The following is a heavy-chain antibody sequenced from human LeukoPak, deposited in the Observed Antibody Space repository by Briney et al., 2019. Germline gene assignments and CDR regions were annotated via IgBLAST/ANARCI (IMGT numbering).Heavy chain of an antibody. CDR2: TSSSSSYT. CDR3: ARAEVDTAMVTWFDY. D-gene: IGHD5-18*01. V-gene: IGHV3-11*06. Sequence: PGGSLRLSCAASGFTFSDYYMSWIRQAPGKGLEWVSYTSSSSSYTNYADSVKGRFTISRDNAKNSLYLQMNSLRAEDTAVYYCARAEVDTAMVTWFDYWGQGTLVTVSS. CDR1: GFTFSDYY. J-gene: IGHJ4*02.